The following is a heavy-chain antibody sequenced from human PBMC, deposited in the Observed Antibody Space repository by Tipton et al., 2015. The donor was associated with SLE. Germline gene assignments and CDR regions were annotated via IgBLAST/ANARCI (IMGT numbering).Heavy chain of an antibody. Sequence: GSLRLSCAASGFTFSSFAMTWVRQAPGKGLQWVSTIRGSGDSTHYADSVKGRFTTSRDNSKNTLYLQMNSLRAEDTAVYYCAKVSLDIPVAGYIPYFFDYWGQGTLVTVSS. CDR2: IRGSGDST. CDR1: GFTFSSFA. D-gene: IGHD6-19*01. CDR3: AKVSLDIPVAGYIPYFFDY. J-gene: IGHJ4*02. V-gene: IGHV3-23*01.